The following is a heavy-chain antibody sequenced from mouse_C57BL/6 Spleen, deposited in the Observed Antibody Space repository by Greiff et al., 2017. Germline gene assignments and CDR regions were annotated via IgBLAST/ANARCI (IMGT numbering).Heavy chain of an antibody. D-gene: IGHD2-4*01. CDR3: ARWDYDYFDY. Sequence: QVQLQQSGPELVKPGASVKISCKASGYAFSSSWMNWVKQRPGKGLEWIGRICPGDGDTNYNGKFKGKATLTADKSSSTAYMQRSSLTSEDSAVYFCARWDYDYFDYWGQGTTLTVSS. V-gene: IGHV1-82*01. CDR2: ICPGDGDT. J-gene: IGHJ2*01. CDR1: GYAFSSSW.